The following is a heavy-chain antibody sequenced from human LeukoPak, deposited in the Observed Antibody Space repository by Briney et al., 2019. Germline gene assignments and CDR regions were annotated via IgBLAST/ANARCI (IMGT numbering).Heavy chain of an antibody. CDR1: GYMFTVYY. D-gene: IGHD2/OR15-2a*01. Sequence: ASVKLSCKSSGYMFTVYYLHWVRQAHGQGLEWMGMISPTGGTTRFSQKYQGRITMTRDMSTSTVYMDLSSLRSEDTAVYYCAREMTSSKALDYWGQGTLVTVSS. CDR3: AREMTSSKALDY. V-gene: IGHV1-46*01. J-gene: IGHJ4*02. CDR2: ISPTGGTT.